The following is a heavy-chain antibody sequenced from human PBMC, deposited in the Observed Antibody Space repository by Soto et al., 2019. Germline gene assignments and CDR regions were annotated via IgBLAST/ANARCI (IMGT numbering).Heavy chain of an antibody. J-gene: IGHJ4*02. D-gene: IGHD5-12*01. CDR3: VRHAQWIIRAY. V-gene: IGHV4-39*01. Sequence: PSETLSLTCAVSGGSISSGGYSWGWFRQPPGKGLEWIGSIINSGDIMYNPSLQNRLTLFVDTSKNYFSLKLSFVTAADTAVYYCVRHAQWIIRAYWGQGSLVTVS. CDR1: GGSISSGGYS. CDR2: IINSGDI.